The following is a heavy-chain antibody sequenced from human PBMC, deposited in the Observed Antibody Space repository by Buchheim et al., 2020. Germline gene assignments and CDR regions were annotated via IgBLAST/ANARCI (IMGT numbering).Heavy chain of an antibody. CDR3: ANRIATRAEWFDP. CDR2: IYHSGTT. V-gene: IGHV4-4*02. CDR1: GGSISSSNW. Sequence: QVQLQESGPGLVRPSGTLSLTCAVSGGSISSSNWWSWVRQPPGKGLEWIGEIYHSGTTNYNPSLKSRVTISADKYKKQVYPKLTSVTAADTAAYYCANRIATRAEWFDPWGQGTL. J-gene: IGHJ5*02. D-gene: IGHD6-6*01.